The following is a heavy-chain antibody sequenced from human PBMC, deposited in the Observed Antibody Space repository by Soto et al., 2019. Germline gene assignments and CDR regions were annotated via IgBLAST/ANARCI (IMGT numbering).Heavy chain of an antibody. J-gene: IGHJ6*02. D-gene: IGHD5-12*01. CDR2: IYYSGST. Sequence: SETLSLTCTVSGGSISSSSCYWGWIRQPPGKGLEWIGSIYYSGSTYYNPSLKSRVTISVDTSKNQFSLKLSSVTAADTAVYYCARQGLPLDYYYYGMDVWGQGTTVTVSS. V-gene: IGHV4-39*01. CDR3: ARQGLPLDYYYYGMDV. CDR1: GGSISSSSCY.